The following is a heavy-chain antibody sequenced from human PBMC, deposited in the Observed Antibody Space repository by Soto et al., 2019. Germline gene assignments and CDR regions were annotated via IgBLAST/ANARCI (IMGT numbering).Heavy chain of an antibody. CDR2: IYTSGST. Sequence: TLSLTCTVSGGSISSYYWSWIRQPAGKGLEWIGCIYTSGSTNYNPSLKSRVTMSVDTSKNQFSLKLSSVTAADTAVYYCARDPRGPAVTPPRYYYGMDVWGQGTTVTVSS. J-gene: IGHJ6*02. D-gene: IGHD4-17*01. V-gene: IGHV4-4*07. CDR1: GGSISSYY. CDR3: ARDPRGPAVTPPRYYYGMDV.